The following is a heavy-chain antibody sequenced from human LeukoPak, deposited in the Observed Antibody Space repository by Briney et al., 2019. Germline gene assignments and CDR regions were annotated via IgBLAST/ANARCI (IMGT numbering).Heavy chain of an antibody. J-gene: IGHJ6*03. V-gene: IGHV4-61*02. D-gene: IGHD3-3*01. CDR3: AGGGVITIFGVEKSYYYMDV. CDR2: IYTSGST. Sequence: TPSETLSLTCTVSGGSISSGSYYWSWIRQPAGKGLEWIGRIYTSGSTNYNPSLKSRVTISVDTSKNQFSLKLSSVTAADTAVYYCAGGGVITIFGVEKSYYYMDVWGKGTTVTVSS. CDR1: GGSISSGSYY.